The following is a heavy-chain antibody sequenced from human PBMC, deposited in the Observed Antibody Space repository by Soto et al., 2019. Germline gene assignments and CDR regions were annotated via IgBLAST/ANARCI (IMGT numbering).Heavy chain of an antibody. D-gene: IGHD1-26*01. Sequence: EVQLVESGGGLVQPGRSLRLSCAASGFTFDDYAMHWVRQAPGKGLEWVSGISWNSGSIGYADSVKGRFTISRDNAKNSLYLQMNSLRAEDTALDYCAKADYSGSYVGFDYWGQGTLVTVSS. CDR3: AKADYSGSYVGFDY. J-gene: IGHJ4*02. CDR1: GFTFDDYA. V-gene: IGHV3-9*01. CDR2: ISWNSGSI.